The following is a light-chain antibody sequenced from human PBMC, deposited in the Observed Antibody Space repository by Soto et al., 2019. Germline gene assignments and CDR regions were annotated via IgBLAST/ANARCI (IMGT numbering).Light chain of an antibody. CDR2: GAS. CDR3: QQYNNWWT. J-gene: IGKJ1*01. CDR1: QSVRSN. V-gene: IGKV3-15*01. Sequence: ETLMTQSPATVSLPPGERAILSFRASQSVRSNLAWYQQKPGQAPRLLIYGASTRATGIPDRFSGSGSGTEFSLTISSLQSEDFAVYYCQQYNNWWTFGQGTKVDIK.